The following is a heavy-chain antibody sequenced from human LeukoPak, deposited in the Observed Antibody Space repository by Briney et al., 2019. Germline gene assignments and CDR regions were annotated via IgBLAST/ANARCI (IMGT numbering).Heavy chain of an antibody. V-gene: IGHV4-59*08. Sequence: PSETLSLTCTVSGGSINDYYWNWLRQPPGKGLEWIGYIYYSGSTNYNPSLKSRVTISVDTSKNQFSLKLSSVTAADTAVYYCARTGYSSSWYVDYWGQGTLVTVSS. J-gene: IGHJ4*02. CDR1: GGSINDYY. CDR2: IYYSGST. CDR3: ARTGYSSSWYVDY. D-gene: IGHD6-13*01.